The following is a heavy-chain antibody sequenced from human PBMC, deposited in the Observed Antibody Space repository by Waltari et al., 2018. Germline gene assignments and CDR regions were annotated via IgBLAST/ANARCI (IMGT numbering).Heavy chain of an antibody. CDR3: AKIGYCSGGSCYSSDY. D-gene: IGHD2-15*01. Sequence: QVQLVESGGGVVQPGRSLRLSCAASGFTFSSYGMHWVRQAPGKGLEWVAVISYDGSNKYYADSVKGRLTISRDNSKNTLYLQMNSLRAEDTAVYYCAKIGYCSGGSCYSSDYWGQGTLVTVSS. CDR2: ISYDGSNK. V-gene: IGHV3-30*18. CDR1: GFTFSSYG. J-gene: IGHJ4*02.